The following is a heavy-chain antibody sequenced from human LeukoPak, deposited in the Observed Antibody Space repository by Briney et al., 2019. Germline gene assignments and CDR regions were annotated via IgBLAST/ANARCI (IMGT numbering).Heavy chain of an antibody. V-gene: IGHV3-7*01. CDR3: ARGGSGSSKYWVF. Sequence: PGGSLRLSCAASDFSLSRYWMTWVRQAPGRGLEWVANINENGGDKDYGDSVKGRFSIPRDNAENSLFLQMNNLRVEDSAVYYCARGGSGSSKYWVFWGQGTLVTVSS. CDR1: DFSLSRYW. D-gene: IGHD2-8*02. CDR2: INENGGDK. J-gene: IGHJ4*02.